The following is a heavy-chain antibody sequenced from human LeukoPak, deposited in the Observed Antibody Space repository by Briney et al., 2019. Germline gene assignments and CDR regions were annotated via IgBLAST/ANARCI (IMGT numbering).Heavy chain of an antibody. Sequence: GGSLRLSCAASGFIFSSYAMTWVRQAPGQGLEWVSGIISGGSTYYADSVKGRFTISRDNSKNTLYVQMNSLRAEDTAVYYCAKSVSSGSYYNNDYWGQGTLVTVSS. V-gene: IGHV3-23*01. D-gene: IGHD3-10*01. CDR1: GFIFSSYA. CDR3: AKSVSSGSYYNNDY. CDR2: IISGGST. J-gene: IGHJ4*02.